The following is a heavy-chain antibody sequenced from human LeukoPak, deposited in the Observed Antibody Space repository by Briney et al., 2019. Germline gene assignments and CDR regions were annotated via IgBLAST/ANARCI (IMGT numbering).Heavy chain of an antibody. CDR2: FSSSGGTT. J-gene: IGHJ6*02. V-gene: IGHV3-23*01. Sequence: GGSLRLSCAASGFTLSSYAMSWVRQAPGKGLEWVSTFSSSGGTTYYADSVKGRFTISRDNSKNTLYLQMSSLRAEATATYYCAKGRGSASCYGVCYYYTMDVWGQGTTVTVSS. CDR3: AKGRGSASCYGVCYYYTMDV. CDR1: GFTLSSYA. D-gene: IGHD2-2*01.